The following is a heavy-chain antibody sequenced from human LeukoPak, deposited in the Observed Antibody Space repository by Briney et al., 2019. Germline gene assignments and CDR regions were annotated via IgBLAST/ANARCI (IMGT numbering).Heavy chain of an antibody. V-gene: IGHV3-7*03. CDR1: GFTFSSYW. CDR3: TTVGLVGATTVIFDY. CDR2: IKQDGSEK. D-gene: IGHD1-26*01. Sequence: GSLRLSCAASGFTFSSYWMSWVRQAPGKGLEWVANIKQDGSEKYYVDSVKGRFTISRDNAKNSLYLQMNSLRAEDTAVYYCTTVGLVGATTVIFDYWGQGTLVTVSS. J-gene: IGHJ4*02.